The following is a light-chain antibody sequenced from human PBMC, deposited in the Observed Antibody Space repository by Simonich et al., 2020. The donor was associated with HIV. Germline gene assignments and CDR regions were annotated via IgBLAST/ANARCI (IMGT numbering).Light chain of an antibody. Sequence: EVVLTQSPATLSLSPGERATLSCRASQSVSVYLAWYQQRPGQAPRLLIYDASNRATGVPARFSGSGSVTDFTLTISSLEPEDFAVYYCQQRRNWPPITFGQGTRLEIK. J-gene: IGKJ5*01. CDR2: DAS. CDR1: QSVSVY. V-gene: IGKV3-11*01. CDR3: QQRRNWPPIT.